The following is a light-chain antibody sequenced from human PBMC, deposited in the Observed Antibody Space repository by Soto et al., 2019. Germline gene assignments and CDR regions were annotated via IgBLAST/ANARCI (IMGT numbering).Light chain of an antibody. CDR3: QHYGASIWT. J-gene: IGKJ1*01. CDR1: QGIWRN. V-gene: IGKV3-20*01. CDR2: GLS. Sequence: EMVLTQSPGTLSLSPGEGGTLSCRARQGIWRNLNWYQHKPGQSPRLLISGLSTRVAGIPAKFTGSGAGTDFTLTISRLEADDFAVYYCQHYGASIWTFGQGTKVEIK.